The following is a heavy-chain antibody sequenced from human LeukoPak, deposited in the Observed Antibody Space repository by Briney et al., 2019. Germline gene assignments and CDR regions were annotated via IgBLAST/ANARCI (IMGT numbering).Heavy chain of an antibody. V-gene: IGHV4-39*01. J-gene: IGHJ4*02. CDR3: ARHPPRDGSAFDY. Sequence: PSETLSLTCTVSGGSISSGSYYWGWIRQPPGKGLEWIASMYYSGTTFYSPSLKSRVTISVDTSKNQLSLKLGSVTAADTAVYYGARHPPRDGSAFDYWGQGTLVTVSS. CDR2: MYYSGTT. CDR1: GGSISSGSYY.